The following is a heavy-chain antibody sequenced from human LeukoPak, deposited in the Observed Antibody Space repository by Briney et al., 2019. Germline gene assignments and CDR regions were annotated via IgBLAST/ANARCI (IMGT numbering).Heavy chain of an antibody. CDR1: GGSISSYY. V-gene: IGHV4-59*08. D-gene: IGHD6-6*01. CDR3: ARLSSSSSAVGIFDY. Sequence: SETLSLTCTVSGGSISSYYWSWIRQPPGKGLEWIGYIYYNGSTNYNPSLKSRVTISVDTSKNQFSLKLSSVTAADTAVYYCARLSSSSSAVGIFDYWGQGTLVTVSS. J-gene: IGHJ4*02. CDR2: IYYNGST.